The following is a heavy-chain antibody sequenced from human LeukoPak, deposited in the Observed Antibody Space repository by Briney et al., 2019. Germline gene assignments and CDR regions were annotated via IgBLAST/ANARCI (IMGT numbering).Heavy chain of an antibody. Sequence: GGSLRLSCAASGFTVSSNYMSWVRQAPGKGLEWVSVIYSGGSTYYADSVKGRFTISRDNSKNTLYLQMNSLRAEDTAVYYCASLDLIVGASKRDYWGQGTLVTVSS. CDR3: ASLDLIVGASKRDY. D-gene: IGHD1-26*01. V-gene: IGHV3-66*01. CDR1: GFTVSSNY. J-gene: IGHJ4*02. CDR2: IYSGGST.